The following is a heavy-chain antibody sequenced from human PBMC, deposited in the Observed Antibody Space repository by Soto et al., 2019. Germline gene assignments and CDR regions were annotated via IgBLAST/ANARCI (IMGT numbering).Heavy chain of an antibody. V-gene: IGHV4-34*01. CDR3: ARVPSP. J-gene: IGHJ5*02. CDR2: IYHSGST. CDR1: GGSFSGFY. Sequence: SEIMSLTCAVFGGSFSGFYWSWIRQPPGKGLEWIGEIYHSGSTYYNPSLKSRVTISVDRSKNQFSLKLSSVTAADTAVYYCARVPSPWGQGTLVTVSS.